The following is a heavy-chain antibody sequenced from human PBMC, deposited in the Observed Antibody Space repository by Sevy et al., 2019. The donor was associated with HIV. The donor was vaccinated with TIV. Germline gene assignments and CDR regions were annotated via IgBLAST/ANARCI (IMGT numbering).Heavy chain of an antibody. J-gene: IGHJ3*02. V-gene: IGHV4-39*01. CDR3: ARHVPVVMATLRGAFDI. CDR2: IYYSGST. Sequence: SETLSLTCTVSGGSISSSSYYWGWIRQPPGKGLEWIGSIYYSGSTYYNPSLKSRVTISVDTSKNQFSLKLSSVTAADTAVYYCARHVPVVMATLRGAFDIWGQGTMVTVSS. CDR1: GGSISSSSYY. D-gene: IGHD2-15*01.